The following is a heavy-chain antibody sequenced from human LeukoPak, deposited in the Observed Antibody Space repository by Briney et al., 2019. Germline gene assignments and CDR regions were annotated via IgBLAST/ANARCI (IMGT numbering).Heavy chain of an antibody. Sequence: LRLSCAASGFTFSDYYMSWIRQPPGKGLEWIGEIYRDGNTNYNPSLKSRVTISVDKSKNQFSLKLSPLTAADTAVYHCARNGAYAIDVWGQGTMVTVSS. CDR3: ARNGAYAIDV. CDR1: GFTFSDYY. CDR2: IYRDGNT. J-gene: IGHJ3*01. V-gene: IGHV4-34*09.